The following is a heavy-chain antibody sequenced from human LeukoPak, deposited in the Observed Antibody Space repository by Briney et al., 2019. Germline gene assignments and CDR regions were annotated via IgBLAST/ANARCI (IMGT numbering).Heavy chain of an antibody. CDR1: GFTFSSYA. CDR2: ISGSGGST. D-gene: IGHD2-2*01. J-gene: IGHJ6*02. Sequence: GGSLRLSCAASGFTFSSYAMSWVRQAPGKGLEWVSAISGSGGSTYYADSVKGRFTISRDNSKNTLYLQMNSLRAEDTAVYYCAKGRRDCSSTSCGYYGMDVWGQGTTVTVSS. V-gene: IGHV3-23*01. CDR3: AKGRRDCSSTSCGYYGMDV.